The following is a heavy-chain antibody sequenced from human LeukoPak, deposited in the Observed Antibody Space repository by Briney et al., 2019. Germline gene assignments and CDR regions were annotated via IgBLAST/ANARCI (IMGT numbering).Heavy chain of an antibody. J-gene: IGHJ4*02. Sequence: PGGSLRLSCAASGFTVSSNYMSWVREAPGKGGEGVSVIYRRGSRYYAASVKGRFTISRDNSKNTLYLQMNSLRAEDTAVYYCAKSGSGSYLYYFDYWGQGTLVTVSS. CDR3: AKSGSGSYLYYFDY. CDR1: GFTVSSNY. CDR2: IYRRGSR. D-gene: IGHD3-10*01. V-gene: IGHV3-53*01.